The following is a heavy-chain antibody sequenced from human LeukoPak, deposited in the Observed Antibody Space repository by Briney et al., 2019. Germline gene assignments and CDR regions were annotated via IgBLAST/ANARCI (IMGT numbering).Heavy chain of an antibody. V-gene: IGHV3-30*02. CDR1: GFTFSSYG. CDR3: AKDRTPPLGDAFDI. CDR2: IRYDGSNK. D-gene: IGHD7-27*01. J-gene: IGHJ3*02. Sequence: PGGSLRLSCAASGFTFSSYGMHWVRHAPGKGLEWVAFIRYDGSNKYYADSVKGRFTISRDNSKNTLYLQMNSLRAEDTAVYYCAKDRTPPLGDAFDIWGQGTMVTVSS.